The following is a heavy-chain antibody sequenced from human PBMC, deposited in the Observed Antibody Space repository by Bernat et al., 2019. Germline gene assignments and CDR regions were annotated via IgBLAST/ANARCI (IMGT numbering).Heavy chain of an antibody. V-gene: IGHV3-30*03. CDR1: GFTFSSYG. D-gene: IGHD4-17*01. CDR2: ISYDGSNK. Sequence: QVQLVESGGGVVQPGRSLRLSCAASGFTFSSYGMHWVRQAPGKGLEWVAVISYDGSNKYYAHSVKGRFTISRDNSKNTLYLQMNSLRAEDTAVYYCAGGDPPFCYYWGQGTLVTVSS. J-gene: IGHJ4*02. CDR3: AGGDPPFCYY.